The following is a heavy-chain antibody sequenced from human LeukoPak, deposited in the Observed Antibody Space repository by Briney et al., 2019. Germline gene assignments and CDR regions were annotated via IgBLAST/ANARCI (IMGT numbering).Heavy chain of an antibody. Sequence: GGSLRLSCAASGFTFSSYSMNWVRQAPGKGLEWVSYISSSSSTIYYADSVKGRFTIYRDNAKNSLYLQMNSLRAEDTAVYYCARDQGSYYFDYWGQGTLVTVSS. CDR1: GFTFSSYS. V-gene: IGHV3-48*01. J-gene: IGHJ4*02. CDR3: ARDQGSYYFDY. D-gene: IGHD3-10*01. CDR2: ISSSSSTI.